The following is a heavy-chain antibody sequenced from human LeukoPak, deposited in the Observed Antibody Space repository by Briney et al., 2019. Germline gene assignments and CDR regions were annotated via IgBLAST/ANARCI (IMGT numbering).Heavy chain of an antibody. Sequence: PSETLSLTCAVYGGSFSGYYWSWIRQPPGKGLEWVGEINHSGSTNYNPSLKSRVTISVDTSKNQFSLKLSSVTAADTAVYYCARGRPYFDYWGQGTLVTVSS. CDR3: ARGRPYFDY. CDR2: INHSGST. J-gene: IGHJ4*02. CDR1: GGSFSGYY. V-gene: IGHV4-34*01.